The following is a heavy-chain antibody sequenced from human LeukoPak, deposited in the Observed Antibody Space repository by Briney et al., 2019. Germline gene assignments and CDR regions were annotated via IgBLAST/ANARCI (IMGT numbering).Heavy chain of an antibody. D-gene: IGHD1-14*01. J-gene: IGHJ3*02. CDR2: IYYSGST. CDR1: GDSISSGGYH. V-gene: IGHV4-31*03. Sequence: PSQTLSLTCTVSGDSISSGGYHWSWIRQHPGKGLEWIGYIYYSGSTYYNPSLKSRVTISVDTSKNQFSLKLSSVTAADTAVYYCARSAVRTLSDAFDIWGQGTMVTVSS. CDR3: ARSAVRTLSDAFDI.